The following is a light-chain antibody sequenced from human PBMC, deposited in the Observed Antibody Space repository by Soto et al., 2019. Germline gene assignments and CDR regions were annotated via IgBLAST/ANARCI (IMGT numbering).Light chain of an antibody. V-gene: IGKV1-9*01. CDR2: AIS. CDR1: QDISSY. J-gene: IGKJ4*01. Sequence: DIQLTQSPSFLSASVGDRVTITCRASQDISSYLAWYQQKPGKAPMLLISAISTLQSEVPSRFSGSGSGTAYTLTISSLQSQDFATYYCQRLNSYPRIFGGGTKVDIK. CDR3: QRLNSYPRI.